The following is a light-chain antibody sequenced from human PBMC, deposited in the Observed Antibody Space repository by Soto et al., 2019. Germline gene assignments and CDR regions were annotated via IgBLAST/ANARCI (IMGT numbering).Light chain of an antibody. Sequence: IRVSQSPSALSASVGDRVTMTCRASQSISVWLAWYQQNAGKAPNLLIYKASSLESGVPSRFSGSGSGTEFTLTISSLQPDDFATYYCQQYNSSWTFGQGTKVDI. V-gene: IGKV1-5*03. J-gene: IGKJ1*01. CDR1: QSISVW. CDR2: KAS. CDR3: QQYNSSWT.